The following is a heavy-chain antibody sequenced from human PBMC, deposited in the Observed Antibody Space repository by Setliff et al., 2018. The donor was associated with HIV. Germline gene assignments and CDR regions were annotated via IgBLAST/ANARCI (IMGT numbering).Heavy chain of an antibody. V-gene: IGHV3-48*01. J-gene: IGHJ4*02. CDR1: GFTFINAW. Sequence: GGSLRLSCAASGFTFINAWMSWVRQVPGKGLEWVGRIKSRSSGGTTIRYADSVKGRFTISRDNAQKSLYLQMNSLRAEDTAVYYCARDGLEGDMAGRQRTYAFGYWGQGTLVTVSS. CDR3: ARDGLEGDMAGRQRTYAFGY. D-gene: IGHD2-15*01. CDR2: IKSRSSGGTTI.